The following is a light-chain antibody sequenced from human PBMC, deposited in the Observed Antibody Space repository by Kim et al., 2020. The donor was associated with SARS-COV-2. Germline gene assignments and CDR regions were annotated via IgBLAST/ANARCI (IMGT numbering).Light chain of an antibody. J-gene: IGKJ2*01. CDR3: QQYGSSPLYT. V-gene: IGKV3-20*01. CDR2: GAY. Sequence: SQGERATLSCRASQSVSSSYLAWYQQKPGQAPRLLIYGAYSRATGIPDRFSGSGSGTDFTLTISRLEPEDFAVYYCQQYGSSPLYTFGQGTKLEI. CDR1: QSVSSSY.